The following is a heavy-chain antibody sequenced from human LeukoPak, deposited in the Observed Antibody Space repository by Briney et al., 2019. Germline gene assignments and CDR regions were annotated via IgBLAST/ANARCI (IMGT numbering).Heavy chain of an antibody. J-gene: IGHJ6*02. CDR3: TRVQAGRAGLMDV. V-gene: IGHV3-74*01. CDR1: GFTLSSYW. Sequence: GGSLRLSCAASGFTLSSYWMHWVRQAPGEGLVWVSRIDPDGSTTNYADSVKGRFTTSRDNAKNTLYLQMNSLRAEDTALYYCTRVQAGRAGLMDVWGRGTTVTVSS. CDR2: IDPDGSTT. D-gene: IGHD6-13*01.